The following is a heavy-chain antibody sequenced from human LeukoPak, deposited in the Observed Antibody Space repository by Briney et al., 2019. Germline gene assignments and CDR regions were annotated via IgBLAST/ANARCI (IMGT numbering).Heavy chain of an antibody. Sequence: SETLSLTCAVYGGSFSGYYRSWIRQPPGKGLEWIGEINHSGSTNYNPSLKSRVTISVDTSKNQFSLKVSSVTAADTAMYYCARVSSGGPRDYFDYWGQGTLVTVSS. D-gene: IGHD2-8*02. CDR3: ARVSSGGPRDYFDY. CDR2: INHSGST. CDR1: GGSFSGYY. J-gene: IGHJ4*02. V-gene: IGHV4-34*01.